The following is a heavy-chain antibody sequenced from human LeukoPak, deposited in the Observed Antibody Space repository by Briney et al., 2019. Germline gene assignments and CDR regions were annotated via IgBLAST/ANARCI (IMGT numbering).Heavy chain of an antibody. Sequence: PSETLSLTCAVYGGSFSSYYWSWIRQPPGKGLEWIGYIYYSGSTNYNPSLKSRVTISVDTSKNQFSLKLSSVTAADTAVYYCAAFTYYYGSGSYARPIKYYFDYWGQGTLVTVSS. CDR1: GGSFSSYY. V-gene: IGHV4-59*01. J-gene: IGHJ4*02. CDR2: IYYSGST. CDR3: AAFTYYYGSGSYARPIKYYFDY. D-gene: IGHD3-10*01.